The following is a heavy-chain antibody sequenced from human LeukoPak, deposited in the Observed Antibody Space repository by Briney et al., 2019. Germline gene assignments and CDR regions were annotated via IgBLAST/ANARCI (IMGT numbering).Heavy chain of an antibody. V-gene: IGHV4-59*01. CDR3: ARGVYIAAAQYGY. J-gene: IGHJ4*02. D-gene: IGHD6-13*01. Sequence: SETLSLTCTVFGGSISSYYWSWIRQPPGKGLEWIGYIYYSGTTNYNPSLKSRVTISVDTSKNQFSLKLSSVTAADTAVYHCARGVYIAAAQYGYWGQGTLVTVSS. CDR2: IYYSGTT. CDR1: GGSISSYY.